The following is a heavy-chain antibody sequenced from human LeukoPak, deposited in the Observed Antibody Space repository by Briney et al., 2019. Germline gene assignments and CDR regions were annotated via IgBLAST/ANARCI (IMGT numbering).Heavy chain of an antibody. D-gene: IGHD5-18*01. Sequence: SETLSLTCTVSGVSITSTTFYWGWIRQPPGKGLEWIGSVSYSGRTYYNPSLKSRLSISVDTSENQSSLRLSSVTAADTAVYFCARLQLWFRAIDYWGQGTLVTVSS. CDR3: ARLQLWFRAIDY. CDR1: GVSITSTTFY. J-gene: IGHJ4*02. V-gene: IGHV4-39*01. CDR2: VSYSGRT.